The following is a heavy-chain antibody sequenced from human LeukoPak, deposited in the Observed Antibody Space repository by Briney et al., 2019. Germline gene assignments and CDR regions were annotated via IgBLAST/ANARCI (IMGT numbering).Heavy chain of an antibody. V-gene: IGHV4-39*01. J-gene: IGHJ4*02. CDR3: ARHTDTAMVTDSFDY. D-gene: IGHD5-18*01. Sequence: SETLSLTCAVYGGSFSGYYWGWIRQPPGKGLEWIGSIYYSGSTYYNPSLKSRVTISVDTSKNQFSLKLSSVTAADTAVYYCARHTDTAMVTDSFDYWGQGTLVTVSS. CDR1: GGSFSGYY. CDR2: IYYSGST.